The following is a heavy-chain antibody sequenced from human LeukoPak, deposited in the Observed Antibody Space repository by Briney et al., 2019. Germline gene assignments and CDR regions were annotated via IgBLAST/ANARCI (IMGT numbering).Heavy chain of an antibody. J-gene: IGHJ6*03. CDR1: GGSIRTFY. CDR2: IYTSGST. D-gene: IGHD1-26*01. CDR3: ARDGGSYYYYYMDV. V-gene: IGHV4-4*07. Sequence: SETLSLTCTVSGGSIRTFYWSWIRQPAGKGLEWIGHIYTSGSTNYNPSLKSRVTISVDTSKNQFSLKLSSVTAADTAVYYCARDGGSYYYYYMDVWGKGTTVTISS.